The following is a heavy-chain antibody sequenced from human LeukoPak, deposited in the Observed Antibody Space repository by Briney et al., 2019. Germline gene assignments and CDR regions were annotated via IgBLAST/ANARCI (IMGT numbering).Heavy chain of an antibody. D-gene: IGHD2-21*02. CDR2: IYYSGST. CDR3: ARDPEDQAYRGGDCYSGGWFDP. CDR1: GGSISSHY. V-gene: IGHV4-59*11. J-gene: IGHJ5*02. Sequence: SETLSLTCTVSGGSISSHYWSWIRQPPGKGLEWIGYIYYSGSTNYNPSLKSRVTISVDTSKNQFSLKLSSVTAADTAVYYCARDPEDQAYRGGDCYSGGWFDPWGQGTLVTVSS.